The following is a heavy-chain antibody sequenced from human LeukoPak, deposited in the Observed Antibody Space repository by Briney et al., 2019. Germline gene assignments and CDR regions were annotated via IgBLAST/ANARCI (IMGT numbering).Heavy chain of an antibody. CDR3: ARLFAPEVRGVITYNFDY. D-gene: IGHD3-10*01. CDR2: IYPGDSDT. Sequence: SGESLKISCKGSGYSFTSYWIGWVRQMPGKGLEWMGIIYPGDSDTRYSPSFQGQVAISADKSISTAYLQWSSLKASDTAMYYCARLFAPEVRGVITYNFDYWGQGTLVTVSS. V-gene: IGHV5-51*01. CDR1: GYSFTSYW. J-gene: IGHJ4*02.